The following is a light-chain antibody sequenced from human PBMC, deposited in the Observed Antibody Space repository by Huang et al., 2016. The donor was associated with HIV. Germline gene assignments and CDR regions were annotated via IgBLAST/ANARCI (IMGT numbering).Light chain of an antibody. V-gene: IGKV2-30*02. J-gene: IGKJ2*01. CDR2: DVA. Sequence: VMVPSPLSLPVTLGQPASISCKSSQLLLHSDGNTYLNWFHQRPGHSQRRLIYDVAKRDSGVPDRFSGSGSGTDVTLTISRVEAEDVGVYYCMQGTHWYTFGPGTKLEI. CDR3: MQGTHWYT. CDR1: QLLLHSDGNTY.